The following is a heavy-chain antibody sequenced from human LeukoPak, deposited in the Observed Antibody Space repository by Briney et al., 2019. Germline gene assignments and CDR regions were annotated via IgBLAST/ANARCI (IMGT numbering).Heavy chain of an antibody. CDR3: ARYLDSRSYYFPRNDF. CDR1: GFTFSSYW. CDR2: IKQDGGEK. J-gene: IGHJ4*02. D-gene: IGHD3-22*01. V-gene: IGHV3-7*05. Sequence: GGSLRLSCATSGFTFSSYWMTWVRQAPGKGLEWVAAIKQDGGEKYYLESVKGRFTVSRDNAENSLFLQMNSLRAEDGAVYYCARYLDSRSYYFPRNDFWGQGTLVTVAS.